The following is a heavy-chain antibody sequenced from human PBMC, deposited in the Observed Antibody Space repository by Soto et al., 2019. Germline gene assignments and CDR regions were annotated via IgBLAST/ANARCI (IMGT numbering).Heavy chain of an antibody. D-gene: IGHD3-10*01. CDR3: ARDLVLHGSGSGIVDNWFDP. V-gene: IGHV4-31*03. CDR2: IYYSGST. J-gene: IGHJ5*02. Sequence: SETLSLTCTVSGGSIISGGYYWSWIRQHPGKGLEWIGYIYYSGSTYYNPSLKSRVTISVDTSKNQFSLKLSSVTAADTAVYYCARDLVLHGSGSGIVDNWFDPWGQGTLVTVSS. CDR1: GGSIISGGYY.